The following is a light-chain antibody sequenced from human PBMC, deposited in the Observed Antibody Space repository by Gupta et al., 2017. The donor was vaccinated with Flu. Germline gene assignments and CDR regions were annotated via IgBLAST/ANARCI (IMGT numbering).Light chain of an antibody. V-gene: IGLV2-14*01. CDR1: SSDVGGSNY. J-gene: IGLJ1*01. Sequence: GQSITISCTGTSSDVGGSNYVSWYQQHPGKAPTLMIYEVSTRPSGVSNRFSGSKSGNTASLTISGLQAEDAADYYCSPYTRSSTLCVFGTGT. CDR2: EVS. CDR3: SPYTRSSTLCV.